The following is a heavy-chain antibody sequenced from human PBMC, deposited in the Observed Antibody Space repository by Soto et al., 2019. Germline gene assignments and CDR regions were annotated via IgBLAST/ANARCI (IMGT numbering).Heavy chain of an antibody. CDR2: IWYDGSNK. V-gene: IGHV3-33*08. Sequence: PVWSLRLSCVGSGFIFSSYGMHWVRQAPGKGLEWVAVIWYDGSNKYYAESVKVRFTISRDNSKNTPYLEMNSLRAEDTAVYYCARDXXXRWXDXWXQGTLVTVSS. J-gene: IGHJ4*02. D-gene: IGHD6-13*01. CDR3: ARDXXXRWXDX. CDR1: GFIFSSYG.